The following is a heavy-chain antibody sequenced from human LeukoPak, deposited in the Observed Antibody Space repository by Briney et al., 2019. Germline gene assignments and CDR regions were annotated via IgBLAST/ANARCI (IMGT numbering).Heavy chain of an antibody. J-gene: IGHJ4*02. CDR1: GFPFSSNA. CDR3: AKSLRRGYSGYACDY. Sequence: PGGSLTLPCAASGFPFSSNALNWARQPPGKGLGWVWAISGSGGSTYYADSVKGRFTISRDNSKNTLYLQMNSLRAEDTSVYYCAKSLRRGYSGYACDYWGQGTLVTVSS. V-gene: IGHV3-23*01. CDR2: ISGSGGST. D-gene: IGHD5-12*01.